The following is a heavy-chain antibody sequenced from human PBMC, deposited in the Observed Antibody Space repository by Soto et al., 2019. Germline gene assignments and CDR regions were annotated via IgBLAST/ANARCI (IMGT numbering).Heavy chain of an antibody. Sequence: EVQLVESGGDLVKPGASLRLSCVTSGFMFSSAWMSWVRQAPGKGLEWVGRIKSKADGGARDYAAPVKGRFSISRDDSKNTLYLQMNSLRAEDTAVYYCVEGWNDFWGQGTLVTVSS. CDR2: IKSKADGGAR. CDR1: GFMFSSAW. V-gene: IGHV3-15*01. J-gene: IGHJ4*02. D-gene: IGHD1-1*01. CDR3: VEGWNDF.